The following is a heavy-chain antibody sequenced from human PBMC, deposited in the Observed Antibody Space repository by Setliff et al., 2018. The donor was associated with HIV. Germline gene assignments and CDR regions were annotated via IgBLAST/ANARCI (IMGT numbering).Heavy chain of an antibody. CDR3: ARGQQLVPFDY. CDR1: GGSFSGYY. Sequence: SETLSLTCAVYGGSFSGYYWSWIRQPPGKGLEWIGEINHSGSTNYNPSLKSRVTISVDTSKNQFSLQLNSVTPEDTAVYYCARGQQLVPFDYWGQGTLVTVSS. V-gene: IGHV4-34*01. CDR2: INHSGST. J-gene: IGHJ4*02. D-gene: IGHD6-13*01.